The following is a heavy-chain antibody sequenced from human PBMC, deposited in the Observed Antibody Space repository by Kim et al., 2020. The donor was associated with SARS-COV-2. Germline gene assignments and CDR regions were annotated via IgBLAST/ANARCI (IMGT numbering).Heavy chain of an antibody. CDR1: GYTFTSYG. CDR2: ISAYNGNT. Sequence: ASVKVSCKASGYTFTSYGISWVRQAPGQGLEWMGWISAYNGNTNYAQKLQGRVTMTTDTSTSTAYMELRSLRSDDTAVYYCARVPLWFGELVWGPDDWGQGTLVTVSS. V-gene: IGHV1-18*01. J-gene: IGHJ4*02. D-gene: IGHD3-10*01. CDR3: ARVPLWFGELVWGPDD.